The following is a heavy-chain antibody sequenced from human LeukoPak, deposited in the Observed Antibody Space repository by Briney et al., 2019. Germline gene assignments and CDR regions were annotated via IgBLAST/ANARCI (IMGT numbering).Heavy chain of an antibody. CDR2: INPYNGNT. Sequence: ASVTVSCTASTYSFPIYGISWVRQAPGQGLEWLGWINPYNGNTNSAQILQGRVTLTTDSSTTTAYMELRSLRSDDTAVYYCARCPNTKRWFDPWGQGTRVTVSS. V-gene: IGHV1-18*01. CDR3: ARCPNTKRWFDP. CDR1: TYSFPIYG. D-gene: IGHD2-8*01. J-gene: IGHJ5*02.